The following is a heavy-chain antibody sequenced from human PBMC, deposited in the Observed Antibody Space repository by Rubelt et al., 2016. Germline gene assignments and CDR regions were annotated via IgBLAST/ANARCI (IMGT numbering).Heavy chain of an antibody. J-gene: IGHJ4*02. CDR1: GFTFSSYY. CDR2: ISSSSSYI. V-gene: IGHV3-21*01. CDR3: ATFRVTHFDN. Sequence: EVQLVESGGGLVKPGGSLRLSCAASGFTFSSYYMGWVRQAPGKGLEWVSSISSSSSYIYYADSVKGRFTISRDNAKNSLFLQMNSLRAEDTAVYSCATFRVTHFDNWGQGTPVTVSS. D-gene: IGHD2-21*02.